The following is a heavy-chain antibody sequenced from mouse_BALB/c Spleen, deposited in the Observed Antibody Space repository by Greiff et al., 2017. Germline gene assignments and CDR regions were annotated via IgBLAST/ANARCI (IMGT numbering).Heavy chain of an antibody. V-gene: IGHV1-7*01. J-gene: IGHJ3*01. CDR3: ARRFYDYDGY. D-gene: IGHD2-4*01. CDR2: INPSTGYT. Sequence: QVHVKQSGAELAKPGASVKMSCKASGYTFTSYWMHWVKQRPGQGLEWIGYINPSTGYTEYNQKFKDKATLTADKSSSTAYMQLSSLTSEDSAVYYCARRFYDYDGYWGQGTLVTVSA. CDR1: GYTFTSYW.